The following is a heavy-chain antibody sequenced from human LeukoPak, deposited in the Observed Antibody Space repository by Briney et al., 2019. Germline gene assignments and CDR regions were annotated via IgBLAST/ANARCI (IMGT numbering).Heavy chain of an antibody. J-gene: IGHJ5*02. CDR2: IYYSGST. Sequence: SETLSLTCTVSGGSISSYYWSWIRQPPGKGLEWIGYIYYSGSTNYNPSLKSRVTISVDTSKNQFSLKLSSVTAADTAVYYCARMPRYCSSTICYLAQFPVGWFDPWGQGTLVTVSS. CDR3: ARMPRYCSSTICYLAQFPVGWFDP. CDR1: GGSISSYY. D-gene: IGHD2-2*01. V-gene: IGHV4-59*01.